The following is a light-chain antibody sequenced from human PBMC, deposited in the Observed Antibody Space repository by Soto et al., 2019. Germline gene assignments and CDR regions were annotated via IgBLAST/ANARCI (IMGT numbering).Light chain of an antibody. CDR1: QSISNW. CDR3: QQYNNYWT. J-gene: IGKJ1*01. V-gene: IGKV1-5*03. Sequence: DIQMTQSPSTLSASVGDRVTITCRASQSISNWLAWYQQKPGKAPKLLIYKASSLESGVPSRFSCSGSGTEFTRTINSLAPDDFETYYCQQYNNYWTFGQGTKVDIK. CDR2: KAS.